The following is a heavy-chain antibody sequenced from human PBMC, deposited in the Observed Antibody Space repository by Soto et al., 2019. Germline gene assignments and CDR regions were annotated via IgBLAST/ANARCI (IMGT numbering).Heavy chain of an antibody. CDR2: IKHDGSEK. J-gene: IGHJ4*02. CDR3: VRDRSGSYLEGFDY. D-gene: IGHD1-26*01. V-gene: IGHV3-7*01. Sequence: PGGSLRLSCAASGFTFSRYWMTWVRQAPGKGLEWVANIKHDGSEKYYVDSVKGRFTISRDNARNSVFLEMKSLRAEDTAVYSCVRDRSGSYLEGFDYWGQGTLVTVSS. CDR1: GFTFSRYW.